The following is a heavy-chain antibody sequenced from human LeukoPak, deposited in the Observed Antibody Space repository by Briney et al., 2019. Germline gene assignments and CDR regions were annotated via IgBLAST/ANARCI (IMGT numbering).Heavy chain of an antibody. D-gene: IGHD3-10*01. CDR1: GGSFSGYY. Sequence: PSETLSLTCAVYGGSFSGYYWSWIRQPPGKGLEWIGEINHSGSTNYNPSLKSRVTISVDTSKNQFSLKLSSVTAADTAVYYCARENGSGSYGYFDYWGQGTLVTVSS. J-gene: IGHJ4*02. CDR2: INHSGST. V-gene: IGHV4-34*01. CDR3: ARENGSGSYGYFDY.